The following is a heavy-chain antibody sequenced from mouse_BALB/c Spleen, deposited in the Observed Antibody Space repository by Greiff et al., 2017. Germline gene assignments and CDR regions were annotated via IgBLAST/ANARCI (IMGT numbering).Heavy chain of an antibody. D-gene: IGHD1-1*01. CDR1: GFTFSSYT. CDR3: ARHPPLITTVVATEYFDV. Sequence: EVKLVESGGGLVQPGGSLKLSCAASGFTFSSYTMSWVRQTPEKRLEWVAYISNGGGSTYPDTVKGRFTISRDNAKNTLYLQMSSLKSEDTAMYYCARHPPLITTVVATEYFDVWGAGTTVTVSS. CDR2: ISNGGGST. J-gene: IGHJ1*01. V-gene: IGHV5-12-2*01.